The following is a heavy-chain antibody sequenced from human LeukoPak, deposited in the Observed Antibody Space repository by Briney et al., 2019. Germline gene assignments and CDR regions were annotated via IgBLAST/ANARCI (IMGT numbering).Heavy chain of an antibody. CDR1: GGSISSGGYY. Sequence: SETLSLTCTVSGGSISSGGYYWSWIRQPPGKGLEWIGEINHSGSTNYNPSLKSRVTISVDTSKNQFSLKLSSVTAADTAVYYCASWRRFRGVILPVLGFDYWGQGTLVTVSS. J-gene: IGHJ4*02. CDR2: INHSGST. V-gene: IGHV4-39*07. CDR3: ASWRRFRGVILPVLGFDY. D-gene: IGHD3-10*01.